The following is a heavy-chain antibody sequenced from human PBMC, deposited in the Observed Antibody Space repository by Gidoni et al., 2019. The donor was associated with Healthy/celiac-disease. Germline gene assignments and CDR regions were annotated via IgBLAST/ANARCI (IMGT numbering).Heavy chain of an antibody. CDR3: ASAPYYYDSSGYYTTNTFDY. D-gene: IGHD3-22*01. CDR2: IYSGGST. Sequence: EVQLVEAGGGLVESGGSLRLSCAASGLTVSSNSSSWVRQAPGKGLEWVSVIYSGGSTYYADSVKVRFTISRDNSKNTLYLQMNSLRAEDTSVYYCASAPYYYDSSGYYTTNTFDYWGQGTLVTVSS. V-gene: IGHV3-66*02. J-gene: IGHJ4*02. CDR1: GLTVSSNS.